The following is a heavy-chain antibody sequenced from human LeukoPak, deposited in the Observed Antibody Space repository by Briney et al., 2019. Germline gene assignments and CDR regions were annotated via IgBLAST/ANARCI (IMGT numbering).Heavy chain of an antibody. CDR1: GFSLSIYA. CDR2: ISGSGDTI. V-gene: IGHV3-23*01. D-gene: IGHD6-13*01. J-gene: IGHJ4*02. CDR3: AKTHGSSWYSY. Sequence: GGSLRLSCAASGFSLSIYAMSWVRQAPGRGLEWVAAISGSGDTIHYADSVKGRFTISRDNSKNTLYLQMNSLRAEDTAVYYCAKTHGSSWYSYWGQGTLVTVSS.